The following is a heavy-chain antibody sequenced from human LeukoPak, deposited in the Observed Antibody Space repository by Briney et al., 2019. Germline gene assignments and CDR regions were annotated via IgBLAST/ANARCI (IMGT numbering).Heavy chain of an antibody. CDR3: AKGKGDYDYYYYGMDV. Sequence: GRSLRLSCAASGFTFNSYGMHWVRQAPGKGLEWVAVISYDGSNKYYADSVKGRFTISRDNSKNTLYLQMNSLRAEDTAVYYCAKGKGDYDYYYYGMDVWGQGTTVTVSS. CDR2: ISYDGSNK. D-gene: IGHD4-17*01. V-gene: IGHV3-30*18. CDR1: GFTFNSYG. J-gene: IGHJ6*02.